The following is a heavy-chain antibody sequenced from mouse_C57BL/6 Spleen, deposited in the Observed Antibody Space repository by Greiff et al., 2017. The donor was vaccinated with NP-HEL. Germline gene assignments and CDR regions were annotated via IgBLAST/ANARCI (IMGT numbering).Heavy chain of an antibody. J-gene: IGHJ4*01. D-gene: IGHD4-1*01. CDR2: IDPSDSAT. Sequence: QVQLQQPGAELVRPGSSVKLSCKASGYTFTSYWMHWVKQRPIQGLECIGNIDPSDSATHYNQKFKDKATLTVDKSSSTAYMQLSSLTSEDSAVYYCARELGRGYYAMDYWGQGTSVTVSS. V-gene: IGHV1-52*01. CDR3: ARELGRGYYAMDY. CDR1: GYTFTSYW.